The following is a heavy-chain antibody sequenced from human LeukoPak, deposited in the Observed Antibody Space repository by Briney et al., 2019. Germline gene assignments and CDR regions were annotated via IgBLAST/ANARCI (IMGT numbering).Heavy chain of an antibody. Sequence: GSLRLSCAASGFTFSSYAMSWVRPAPGKGLEWVSAISGSGGSTYYADSVKGRFTISRDNSKNTLYLQMNSLRAEDTAVYYCAKAHDLYYYDSSGYYFLDYWGQGTLVTVSS. J-gene: IGHJ4*02. CDR3: AKAHDLYYYDSSGYYFLDY. CDR2: ISGSGGST. D-gene: IGHD3-22*01. CDR1: GFTFSSYA. V-gene: IGHV3-23*01.